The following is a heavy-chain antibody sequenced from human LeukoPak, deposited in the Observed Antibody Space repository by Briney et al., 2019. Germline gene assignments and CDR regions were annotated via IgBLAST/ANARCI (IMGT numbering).Heavy chain of an antibody. CDR1: GFTFSRYW. CDR3: ARAGKTGAAAFDI. J-gene: IGHJ3*02. V-gene: IGHV3-74*01. CDR2: INSDGSST. Sequence: GGSLRLSCAASGFTFSRYWMHWVRQAPGKGLVWVSRINSDGSSTNYADSVKGRFTISRDNTKNTLYLQMNSLRAEDTAVYYCARAGKTGAAAFDIWGQGTMVTVSS. D-gene: IGHD3-10*01.